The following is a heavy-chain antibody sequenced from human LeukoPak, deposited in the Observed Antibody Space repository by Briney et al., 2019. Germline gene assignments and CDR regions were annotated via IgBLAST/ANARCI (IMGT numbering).Heavy chain of an antibody. Sequence: PSETASLTCAVYGGSFRGYYWSWLRQPPGKGLEWIGEINHIGSTNHNPSLMSRVTISVDTTKNQFSLKLSSVTAADTAVYYCASPGSGRHAFDIWGQGTMVTVSS. J-gene: IGHJ3*02. V-gene: IGHV4-34*01. D-gene: IGHD3-10*01. CDR1: GGSFRGYY. CDR3: ASPGSGRHAFDI. CDR2: INHIGST.